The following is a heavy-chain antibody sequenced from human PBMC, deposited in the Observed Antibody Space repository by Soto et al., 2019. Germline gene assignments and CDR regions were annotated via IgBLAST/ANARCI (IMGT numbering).Heavy chain of an antibody. CDR3: ARVDERGHVFDV. CDR1: GGTISSYY. Sequence: QVQLQESGPGLVKPSETLSLTCSVSGGTISSYYWSWIRQPPGKGLEWIGYIYNSGSANYSPSLKSRVTISVDTSKNQFALKMRSVTAADTALYYCARVDERGHVFDVWGQGTLVTVSS. V-gene: IGHV4-59*01. CDR2: IYNSGSA. J-gene: IGHJ3*01.